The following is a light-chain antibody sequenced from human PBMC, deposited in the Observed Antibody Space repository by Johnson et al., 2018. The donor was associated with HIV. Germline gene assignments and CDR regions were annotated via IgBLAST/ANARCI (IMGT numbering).Light chain of an antibody. Sequence: QSVLTQPPSVSVAPGQKVTISCSGSSSNIGNNYVSWYQQLPGTAPKLLIYDNNKRPSGIPDRFSGSKSGTSATLDITGLQTGDEADYYCGTWDSSLSALYVFGTGTKVTVL. CDR3: GTWDSSLSALYV. J-gene: IGLJ1*01. CDR2: DNN. CDR1: SSNIGNNY. V-gene: IGLV1-51*01.